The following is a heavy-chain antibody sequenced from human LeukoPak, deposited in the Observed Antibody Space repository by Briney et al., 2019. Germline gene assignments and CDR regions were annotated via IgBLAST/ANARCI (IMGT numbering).Heavy chain of an antibody. J-gene: IGHJ4*02. Sequence: GSSVKVSCKASGGTFSSYAISWVRQAPGQGLEWMGGIIPIFGTADYAQKLQGRVTITADESTSTAYMELSSLRSEDTAVYYGARADSGLFDYWGQGTLVTVSS. CDR3: ARADSGLFDY. CDR1: GGTFSSYA. V-gene: IGHV1-69*01. D-gene: IGHD6-25*01. CDR2: IIPIFGTA.